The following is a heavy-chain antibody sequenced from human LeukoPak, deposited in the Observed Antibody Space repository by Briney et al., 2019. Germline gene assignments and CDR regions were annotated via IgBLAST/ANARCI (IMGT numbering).Heavy chain of an antibody. J-gene: IGHJ6*03. V-gene: IGHV3-48*03. CDR1: GFTLSSYE. CDR2: ISSSGRDR. CDR3: AREYYDSSGYYSYYYYYMDV. D-gene: IGHD3-22*01. Sequence: PGGSLRLSCAASGFTLSSYEMNWVRQAPGKGLEWVSYISSSGRDRYYADSVKGRFTISRDNAKNSLYLQMNSLRAEDTAVYYCAREYYDSSGYYSYYYYYMDVWGKGTTVTVSS.